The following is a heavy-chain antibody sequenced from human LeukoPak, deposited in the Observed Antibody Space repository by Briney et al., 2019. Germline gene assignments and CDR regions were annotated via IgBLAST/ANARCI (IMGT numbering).Heavy chain of an antibody. J-gene: IGHJ4*02. D-gene: IGHD3-22*01. CDR2: IRYDGTNE. V-gene: IGHV3-30*02. Sequence: HSGGSLRLSCAASGFTFSSYGVHWVRQAPGKGLEWVAFIRYDGTNEYYADSVKGRFTISRDNSKNTLYLQMNSLRAEDTAVYYCAGAPNYDSSGPPYYFDYWGQGTLVTVSS. CDR3: AGAPNYDSSGPPYYFDY. CDR1: GFTFSSYG.